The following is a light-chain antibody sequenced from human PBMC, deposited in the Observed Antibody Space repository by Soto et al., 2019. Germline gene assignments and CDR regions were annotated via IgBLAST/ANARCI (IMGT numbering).Light chain of an antibody. Sequence: SVLTQPPSVSAAPGQKVTISCSGSTSNIGNNYVSWYRQLPGTAPKLLIYENNKRPSGIPDRFSGSKSGTSATLGITGLQTGDKADYYCGTWDSSLSAGNYVFGTGTKVTVL. V-gene: IGLV1-51*02. CDR2: ENN. J-gene: IGLJ1*01. CDR1: TSNIGNNY. CDR3: GTWDSSLSAGNYV.